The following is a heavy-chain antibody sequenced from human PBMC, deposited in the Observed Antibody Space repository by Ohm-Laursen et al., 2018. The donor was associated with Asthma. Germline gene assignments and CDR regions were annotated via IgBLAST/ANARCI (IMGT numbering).Heavy chain of an antibody. V-gene: IGHV1-2*06. Sequence: GASVKVSCKASGYTFTGYYMHWVRQAPGQGLEWMGRINPNSGGTNYAQKFQGRVTMTRDTTISTAYMELSRLRSDDTAVYYCARESFAGTTVDYWGQGTLVTVSS. CDR1: GYTFTGYY. CDR3: ARESFAGTTVDY. D-gene: IGHD1-7*01. J-gene: IGHJ4*02. CDR2: INPNSGGT.